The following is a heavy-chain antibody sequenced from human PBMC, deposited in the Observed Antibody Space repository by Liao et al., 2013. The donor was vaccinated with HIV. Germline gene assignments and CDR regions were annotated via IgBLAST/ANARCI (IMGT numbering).Heavy chain of an antibody. CDR2: SSHSGST. V-gene: IGHV4-34*01. D-gene: IGHD3-10*01. Sequence: QVQLQQWGAGLVKPSETLSLTCAVYGGSFSAYYWTWIRQSSGKGLEWIGESSHSGSTNYNPSLKSRVTIWVDTSKNQFSLKLSSVTAADTAVYYCAAWGFRNYWGQGTLVTVSS. CDR1: GGSFSAYY. CDR3: AAWGFRNY. J-gene: IGHJ4*02.